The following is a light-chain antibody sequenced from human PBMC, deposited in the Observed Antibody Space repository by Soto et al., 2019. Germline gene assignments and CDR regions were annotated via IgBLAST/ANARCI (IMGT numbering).Light chain of an antibody. CDR1: QDISNF. CDR2: DAS. Sequence: DIQMTQSPSSLSASVGDRVTITCQASQDISNFLNWYQQKPGKAPKLLIYDASNLETGVPSRFSGSGSGTHFTFTISSLQPEDFATYYCQHYVNLPITFGQGTRLEIK. J-gene: IGKJ5*01. V-gene: IGKV1-33*01. CDR3: QHYVNLPIT.